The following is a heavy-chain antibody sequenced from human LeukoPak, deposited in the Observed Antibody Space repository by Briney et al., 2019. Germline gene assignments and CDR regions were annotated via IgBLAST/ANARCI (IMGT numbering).Heavy chain of an antibody. V-gene: IGHV3-48*04. CDR2: IGISSGNT. D-gene: IGHD4-17*01. CDR3: ARDHDYAFDN. CDR1: GFPFSDYS. J-gene: IGHJ4*02. Sequence: GGSLRLSCTASGFPFSDYSMNWVRQAPGKGLEWISYIGISSGNTKYADSVKGRFTISADNARNSLYLQMNSLRVEDTAVYYCARDHDYAFDNWGQGTLVSVSS.